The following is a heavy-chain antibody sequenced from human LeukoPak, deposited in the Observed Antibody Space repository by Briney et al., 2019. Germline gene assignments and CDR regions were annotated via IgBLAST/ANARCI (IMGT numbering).Heavy chain of an antibody. CDR2: ISYDGSNK. J-gene: IGHJ4*02. CDR3: ARGPTYSDYLFYY. Sequence: GGSLRLSCIVSGFIFSNYAIHWVRQAPGKGLEWVAVISYDGSNKYHADSVKGRFTISRDNSKNTLSLQMDSLRAEDTAVYFCARGPTYSDYLFYYWGQGTLVTVSS. V-gene: IGHV3-30-3*01. CDR1: GFIFSNYA. D-gene: IGHD4-11*01.